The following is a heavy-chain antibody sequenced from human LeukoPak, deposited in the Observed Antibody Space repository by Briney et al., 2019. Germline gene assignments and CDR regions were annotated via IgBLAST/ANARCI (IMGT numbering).Heavy chain of an antibody. J-gene: IGHJ5*02. V-gene: IGHV1-8*03. CDR2: MNPNSGNT. CDR1: GYTFASFD. CDR3: ARPRFLGGFDP. Sequence: GASVKVSCKASGYTFASFDINWVRQATGQGLEWMGWMNPNSGNTGYAQKFQGRVTITRNTSISTAYMELSSLRSEDTAVYYCARPRFLGGFDPWGQGTLVIVSS. D-gene: IGHD3-3*01.